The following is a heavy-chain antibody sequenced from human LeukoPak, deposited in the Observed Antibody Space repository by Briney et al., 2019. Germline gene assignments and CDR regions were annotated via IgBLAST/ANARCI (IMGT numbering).Heavy chain of an antibody. CDR3: TGGTTVTTLDY. CDR2: IRSKAGSYAT. D-gene: IGHD4-17*01. V-gene: IGHV3-73*01. Sequence: GGSLRLSCVASGFTFSGSAMHWVRQASGKGLDWVARIRSKAGSYATEYAASVKGRFTISREDSKNTAYLQMNRLKTEDTAVYYCTGGTTVTTLDYWGQGTLVTVSS. CDR1: GFTFSGSA. J-gene: IGHJ4*02.